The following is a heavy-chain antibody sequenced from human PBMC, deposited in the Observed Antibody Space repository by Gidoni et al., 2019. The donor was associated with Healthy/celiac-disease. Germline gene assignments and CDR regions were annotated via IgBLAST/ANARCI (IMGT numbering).Heavy chain of an antibody. CDR1: GYTFTGYY. CDR3: ARGGSSPNYYYYGMDV. V-gene: IGHV1-2*04. D-gene: IGHD6-13*01. Sequence: QVQLVHSGAEVKKPGASVKVSCKASGYTFTGYYMHWVRQAPGQGLEWMGWINPNSGGTNYAQKFQGWVTMTRDTSSSTAYMELSRLRSDDTAVYYCARGGSSPNYYYYGMDVWGQGTTVTVSS. J-gene: IGHJ6*02. CDR2: INPNSGGT.